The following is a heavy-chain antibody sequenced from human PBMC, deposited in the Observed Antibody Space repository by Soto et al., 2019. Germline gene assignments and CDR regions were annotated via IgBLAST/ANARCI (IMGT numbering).Heavy chain of an antibody. CDR2: IIPIFGTA. D-gene: IGHD2-2*01. Sequence: ASVKVSCKAPGPTFSSYAISWVLQAPGQGLEWTGGIIPIFGTANYAQKFQGRVTMTADESTNTAYMGSSSLSCDDRTAYSCARSLLRGVGTSCCRYPCFDCWGQGTLVAVSS. J-gene: IGHJ4*01. CDR1: GPTFSSYA. CDR3: ARSLLRGVGTSCCRYPCFDC. V-gene: IGHV1-69*13.